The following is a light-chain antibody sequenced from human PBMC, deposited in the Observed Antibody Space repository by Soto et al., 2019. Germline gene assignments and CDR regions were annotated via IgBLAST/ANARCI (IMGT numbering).Light chain of an antibody. CDR2: DAS. V-gene: IGKV1-33*01. CDR3: QQYEIFPIT. Sequence: DIQMTQSPSSLAASVGDRATSPCPASHDIRKYLTWYQQKPGKAPKLLIYDASNMETGVPSRVTGSGSGTDVTFTISSLQPEDIATYYCQQYEIFPITFGQGTRLEI. CDR1: HDIRKY. J-gene: IGKJ5*01.